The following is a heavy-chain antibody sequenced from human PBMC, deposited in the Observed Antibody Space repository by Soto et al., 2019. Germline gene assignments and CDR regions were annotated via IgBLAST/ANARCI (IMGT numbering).Heavy chain of an antibody. Sequence: SETLSLTCTVSGGSISSGGYYWSWIRQHPGKGLEWIGYIYYSGSTYYNPSLKSRVTISVDTSKNQFSLKLSSVTAADTAVYYCARDRGITMVRGYGHYMDVWGKGTTVTVSS. J-gene: IGHJ6*03. V-gene: IGHV4-31*03. CDR3: ARDRGITMVRGYGHYMDV. CDR1: GGSISSGGYY. D-gene: IGHD3-10*01. CDR2: IYYSGST.